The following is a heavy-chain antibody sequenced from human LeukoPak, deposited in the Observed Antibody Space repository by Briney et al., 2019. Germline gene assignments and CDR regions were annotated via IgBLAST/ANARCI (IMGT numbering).Heavy chain of an antibody. V-gene: IGHV3-30-3*01. Sequence: WGSLRLSCAASGFTFSGYDIHWVRQAPGKGLEWVAVISYDGSKKYYADSVKGRFSISRDNSKNTLYLQMNSLSSEDSAVYYCARGGRFGERAAFDIWGQGTMVTVSS. CDR1: GFTFSGYD. CDR2: ISYDGSKK. D-gene: IGHD3-10*01. CDR3: ARGGRFGERAAFDI. J-gene: IGHJ3*02.